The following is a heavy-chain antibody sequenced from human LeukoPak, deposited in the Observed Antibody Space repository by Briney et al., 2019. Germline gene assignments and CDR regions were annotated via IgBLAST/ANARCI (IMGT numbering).Heavy chain of an antibody. CDR2: INAGNGNT. Sequence: ASVKVSCKASGYTFTSYAMHWVRQAPGQRLEWMGWINAGNGNTKYSQEFQGRVTITRDTSVSTAYMELSSLRSEDMAVYYCARNAYYYDSSGYYSMNAFDIWGQGTMVTVSS. D-gene: IGHD3-22*01. CDR3: ARNAYYYDSSGYYSMNAFDI. J-gene: IGHJ3*02. V-gene: IGHV1-3*03. CDR1: GYTFTSYA.